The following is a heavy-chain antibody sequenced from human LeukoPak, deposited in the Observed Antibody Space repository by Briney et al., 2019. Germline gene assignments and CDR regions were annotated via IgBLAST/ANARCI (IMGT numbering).Heavy chain of an antibody. Sequence: GGSLRLSCSASGFTFSSYAMHWVRQAPGKGLEYVSAISSNGGSTYYADSVKGRFTISRDNSKNTLYLQMSSLRAEDTAVYYCVKSPAYYYGSGSSLFDYWAREPWSPSPQ. J-gene: IGHJ4*02. CDR2: ISSNGGST. CDR3: VKSPAYYYGSGSSLFDY. CDR1: GFTFSSYA. D-gene: IGHD3-10*01. V-gene: IGHV3-64D*06.